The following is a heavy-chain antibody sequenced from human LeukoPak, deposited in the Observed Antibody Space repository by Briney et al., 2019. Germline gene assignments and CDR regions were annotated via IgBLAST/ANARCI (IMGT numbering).Heavy chain of an antibody. CDR3: ARVTNGIAVAGNWFDP. CDR2: IYHSGGT. CDR1: GGSISSSNW. V-gene: IGHV4-4*02. Sequence: SETLSLTCAVSGGSISSSNWWSWVRQPPGKGLEWIGEIYHSGGTNYNPSLKSRVTISVDKSKNQFSLQLNSVTPEDTAVYYCARVTNGIAVAGNWFDPWGQGTLVTVSS. D-gene: IGHD6-19*01. J-gene: IGHJ5*02.